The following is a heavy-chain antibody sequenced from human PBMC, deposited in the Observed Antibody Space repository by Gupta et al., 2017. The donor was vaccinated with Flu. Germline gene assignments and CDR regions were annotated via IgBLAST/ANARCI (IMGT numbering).Heavy chain of an antibody. CDR1: GXXXNXXX. V-gene: IGHV3-30*18. J-gene: IGHJ4*02. D-gene: IGHD7-27*01. CDR2: ISYDGSDD. Sequence: QVHLVESGGGVVQPGRPLRXPXAXSGXXXNXXXMXWVRQAPGKGLEWVAVISYDGSDDYYADSVKGRFTISRDNSKDALFLEMNDLRIDDTAMYYCAKVPRTGIRWGFDFWGLGTQVTVSS. CDR3: AKVPRTGIRWGFDF.